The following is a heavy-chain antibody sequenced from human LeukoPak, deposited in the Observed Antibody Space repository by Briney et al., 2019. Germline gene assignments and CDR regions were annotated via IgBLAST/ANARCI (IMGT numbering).Heavy chain of an antibody. D-gene: IGHD1-26*01. J-gene: IGHJ4*02. CDR3: VRPRLYSGSPDFDY. V-gene: IGHV3-7*01. CDR1: GFTFNRDW. CDR2: IKEDGSEK. Sequence: GGSLRLSCAASGFTFNRDWTAWVRQAPGKGLEWVANIKEDGSEKNYVDSVKGRFTISRDNAVNSVYLQMNDLRAEDTGVYYCVRPRLYSGSPDFDYWGQGTLVTVSS.